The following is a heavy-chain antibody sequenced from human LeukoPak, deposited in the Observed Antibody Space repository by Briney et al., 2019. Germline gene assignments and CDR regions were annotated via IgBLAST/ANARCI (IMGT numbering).Heavy chain of an antibody. D-gene: IGHD3-16*01. Sequence: SETLSLTCTVSGGSISSGGNYWSWIRQHPGRGLEWIGYIYYTGSAYYNPSLKSRLTISLDTSKNQFSLNLSSVTAADTAVHCCARSLGGTDFDHWGQGTLVTVSS. CDR1: GGSISSGGNY. CDR3: ARSLGGTDFDH. V-gene: IGHV4-31*03. CDR2: IYYTGSA. J-gene: IGHJ4*02.